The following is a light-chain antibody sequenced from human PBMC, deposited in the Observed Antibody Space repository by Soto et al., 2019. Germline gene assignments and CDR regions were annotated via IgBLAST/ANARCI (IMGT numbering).Light chain of an antibody. CDR2: AAS. J-gene: IGKJ4*01. Sequence: DIQMTQSPSSLSASVGDRVTITCRASQSISSYLNWYQQKPGTAPKLLIYAASSLQSGVPSRFSCIGSGTDFTLTISSLQPEDFATYYCQQSYNTPLTFGGGTKVDIK. CDR3: QQSYNTPLT. V-gene: IGKV1-39*01. CDR1: QSISSY.